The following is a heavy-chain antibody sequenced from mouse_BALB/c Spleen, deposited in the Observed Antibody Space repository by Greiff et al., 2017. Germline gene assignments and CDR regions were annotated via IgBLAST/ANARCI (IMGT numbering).Heavy chain of an antibody. CDR1: GFSLTGYG. J-gene: IGHJ3*01. D-gene: IGHD1-1*01. CDR3: ARDNYGSSNEFAY. Sequence: VQLQQSGPGLVAPSQSLSITCTVSGFSLTGYGVNWVRQPPGKGLEWLGMIWGDGSTDYNSALKSRLSISKDNSKSQVVLKMNSLQTDDTARYYCARDNYGSSNEFAYWGEGTLVTVSA. CDR2: IWGDGST. V-gene: IGHV2-6-7*01.